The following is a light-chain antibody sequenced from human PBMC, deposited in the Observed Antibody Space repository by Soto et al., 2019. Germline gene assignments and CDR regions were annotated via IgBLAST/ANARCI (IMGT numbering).Light chain of an antibody. Sequence: EIVMTQSPATLSVSPLDIATRSCRASQSVDNDLAWYQQKPGQPPRLLIYDASTRATGIPARFSGSQSGTEFTLTISSLLSEDFAVYFCPQYNNWPLTFGGGTKVDI. CDR2: DAS. J-gene: IGKJ4*01. V-gene: IGKV3D-15*01. CDR3: PQYNNWPLT. CDR1: QSVDND.